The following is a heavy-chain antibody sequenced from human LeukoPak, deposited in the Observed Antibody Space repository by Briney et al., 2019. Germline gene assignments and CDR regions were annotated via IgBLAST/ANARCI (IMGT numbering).Heavy chain of an antibody. CDR2: ISNDGRYT. CDR3: AKDDYVDTAMVKSLDY. J-gene: IGHJ4*02. D-gene: IGHD5-18*01. CDR1: GFTFTTFW. Sequence: TGGSLRLSWATSGFTFTTFWMHWVRHAPGKGLVWVSRISNDGRYTNYADSVKGRFTISRDNAKNTVHLQMNSLRAEDTAVYYCAKDDYVDTAMVKSLDYWGQGTLVTVSS. V-gene: IGHV3-74*01.